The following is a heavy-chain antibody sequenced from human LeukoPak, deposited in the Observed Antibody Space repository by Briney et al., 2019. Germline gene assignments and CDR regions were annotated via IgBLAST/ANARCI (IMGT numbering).Heavy chain of an antibody. CDR1: GYTFTSYG. CDR2: ISAYNGNT. CDR3: ARDIRYFDWLLLNYGMDV. V-gene: IGHV1-18*01. Sequence: ASVKVSCKASGYTFTSYGIRWVRQAPGQGLEWMGWISAYNGNTSYAQKLQGRVTMTTDTSTSTAYMELRSLRSDDTAVYYCARDIRYFDWLLLNYGMDVWGQGTTVTVSS. J-gene: IGHJ6*02. D-gene: IGHD3-9*01.